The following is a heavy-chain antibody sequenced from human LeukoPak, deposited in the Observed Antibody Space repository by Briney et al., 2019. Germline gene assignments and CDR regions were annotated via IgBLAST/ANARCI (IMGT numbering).Heavy chain of an antibody. D-gene: IGHD1-26*01. J-gene: IGHJ6*03. CDR1: GFTFGTYN. V-gene: IGHV3-21*01. CDR2: ITSTSSYM. CDR3: ARDPYSGGYGDDYYYYMDV. Sequence: PGGSLRLSCAASGFTFGTYNMNWVRQAPGKGLEWVSSITSTSSYMYYADSVKGRFTISRDNAQNSLYLHMSSLRAEDTAVYYCARDPYSGGYGDDYYYYMDVWGKGTTVTISS.